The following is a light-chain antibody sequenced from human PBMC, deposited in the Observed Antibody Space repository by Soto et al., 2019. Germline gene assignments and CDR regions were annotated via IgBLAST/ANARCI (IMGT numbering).Light chain of an antibody. J-gene: IGLJ1*01. Sequence: QSVLTQPASVSGSPGKWIPISGPGTSRNVGGYNYVSWYQQHPGKAPKLIIYEVSKRPSGVSNRFSGSKSGNTASLTISGLQAEDEADYYCSSYTSASTPYVFGTGTKVTVL. CDR1: SRNVGGYNY. CDR2: EVS. CDR3: SSYTSASTPYV. V-gene: IGLV2-14*01.